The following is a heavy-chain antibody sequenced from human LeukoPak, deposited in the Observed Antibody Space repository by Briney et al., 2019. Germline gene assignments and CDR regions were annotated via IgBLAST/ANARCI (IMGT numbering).Heavy chain of an antibody. V-gene: IGHV4-39*01. CDR2: IYNSGST. J-gene: IGHJ4*02. D-gene: IGHD4-23*01. CDR1: GGSISSSSYR. Sequence: SETLSLTCTVSGGSISSSSYRWGWIRQPPGKGLEWIGSIYNSGSTYNPSLKSRVTISVDTSKNQFSLKLSSVTAADTAVYYCARHRYLGCNFADYWGQGILVTVSS. CDR3: ARHRYLGCNFADY.